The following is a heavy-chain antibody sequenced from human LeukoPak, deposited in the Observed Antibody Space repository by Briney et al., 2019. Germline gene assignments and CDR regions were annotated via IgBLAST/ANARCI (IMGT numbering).Heavy chain of an antibody. CDR2: IYYSGST. V-gene: IGHV4-59*01. CDR3: ARGGYYYYYMDV. CDR1: GGSISSYY. D-gene: IGHD3-16*01. J-gene: IGHJ6*03. Sequence: SETLSLTCTVSGGSISSYYWSWMRQPPGKGLEWIGYIYYSGSTNYNPSLKSRVTISVDTSKNQFSLKLSSVTAADTAVYYCARGGYYYYYMDVWGKGTTVTVSS.